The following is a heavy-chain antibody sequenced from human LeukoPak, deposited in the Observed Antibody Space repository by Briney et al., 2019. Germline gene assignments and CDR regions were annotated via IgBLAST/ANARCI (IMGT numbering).Heavy chain of an antibody. CDR1: GFTFSHHG. CDR2: IRNDGSNH. CDR3: AILYGANFYMDV. V-gene: IGHV3-30*02. Sequence: GGSLRLSCAASGFTFSHHGMHWVRQAPGKGLEWVAFIRNDGSNHYYADSVKGRFTISRDNSKNTLFLQMNSLRAEDTAFYYCAILYGANFYMDVWGKGTTVTISS. D-gene: IGHD2/OR15-2a*01. J-gene: IGHJ6*03.